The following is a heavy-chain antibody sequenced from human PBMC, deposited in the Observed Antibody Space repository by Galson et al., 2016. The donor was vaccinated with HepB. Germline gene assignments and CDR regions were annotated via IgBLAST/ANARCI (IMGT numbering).Heavy chain of an antibody. D-gene: IGHD5-24*01. CDR1: GFIVSSTY. J-gene: IGHJ3*01. CDR3: ARGGGDGSSRFFAFDF. CDR2: IYRGGST. V-gene: IGHV3-53*01. Sequence: SLRLSCAASGFIVSSTYMSWVRQAPGKGLEWVSVIYRGGSTYYADSVKGRFTISRDNSNTVYRQMNSLRAEDTAAYYCARGGGDGSSRFFAFDFWGQGTMVTVSS.